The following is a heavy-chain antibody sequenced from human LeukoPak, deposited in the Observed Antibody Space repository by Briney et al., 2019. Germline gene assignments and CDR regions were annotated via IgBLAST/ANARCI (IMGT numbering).Heavy chain of an antibody. CDR1: GGSFSGYY. CDR2: INHSGST. Sequence: SETLSLTCAVYGGSFSGYYWSWIRQPPGKGLEWIGEINHSGSTNYNPSLKSRVTISVDTSKNQFSLKLSSVTAADTAVYYCAKSSGSYYNVDFDYWGQGTLVTVSS. D-gene: IGHD3-10*01. J-gene: IGHJ4*02. V-gene: IGHV4-34*01. CDR3: AKSSGSYYNVDFDY.